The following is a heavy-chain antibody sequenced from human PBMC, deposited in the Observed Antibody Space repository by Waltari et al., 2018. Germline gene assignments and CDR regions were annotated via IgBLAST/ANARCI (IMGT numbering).Heavy chain of an antibody. CDR3: ARGRNGYIQDVFDI. J-gene: IGHJ3*02. CDR1: GFTFSTYN. D-gene: IGHD5-12*01. CDR2: ISSTTTT. Sequence: EVHLVASGGGLVQPGESLRLSCAASGFTFSTYNMNWVRQAPGKGLECVSYISSTTTTYYADYVKGRFTISRDNAKNSLYLQMNSLRAEDTALYYCARGRNGYIQDVFDIWGQGTMVSVSS. V-gene: IGHV3-48*01.